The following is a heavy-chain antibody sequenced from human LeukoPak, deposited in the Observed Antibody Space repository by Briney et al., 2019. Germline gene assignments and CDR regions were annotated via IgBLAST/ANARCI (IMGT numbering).Heavy chain of an antibody. CDR2: IYHSGST. V-gene: IGHV4-31*03. CDR3: ARAHITQGVVDGFDI. Sequence: SQTLSLTCTVSGGSISSGGYYWSWIRQHPGKGLEWIGYIYHSGSTYYNPSLKSRVTISVDTSKNQFSLKLSSVTAADTAVYYCARAHITQGVVDGFDIWGQGTMVTVSS. CDR1: GGSISSGGYY. D-gene: IGHD3-10*01. J-gene: IGHJ3*02.